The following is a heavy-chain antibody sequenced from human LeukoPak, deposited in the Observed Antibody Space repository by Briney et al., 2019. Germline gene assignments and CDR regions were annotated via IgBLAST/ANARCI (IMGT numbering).Heavy chain of an antibody. J-gene: IGHJ4*02. CDR3: ARDRPVVTPFDY. CDR1: GGSISSGGYY. Sequence: PSQTLSLTCTVSGGSISSGGYYWGWIRQPPGKGLEWIGSIYYSGSTYYNPSLKSRVTISVDTSKNQFSLKLSSVTAADTAVYYCARDRPVVTPFDYWGQGTLVTVSS. D-gene: IGHD4-23*01. CDR2: IYYSGST. V-gene: IGHV4-39*07.